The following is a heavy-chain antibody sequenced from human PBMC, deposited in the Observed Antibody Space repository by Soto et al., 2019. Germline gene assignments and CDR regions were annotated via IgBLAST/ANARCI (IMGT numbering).Heavy chain of an antibody. J-gene: IGHJ4*02. D-gene: IGHD5-12*01. CDR2: FYYTGST. CDR1: GGSVNSENYY. Sequence: QVQLQESGPGLVKSSETLSLTCTVSGGSVNSENYYWNWIRQPPGKGLEWIGYFYYTGSTTYNPSLESRLPRSVDMSKNHFSLKLSSATAADTAVYYCAGGTDGKKVAYWGQGTLVTVSS. V-gene: IGHV4-61*03. CDR3: AGGTDGKKVAY.